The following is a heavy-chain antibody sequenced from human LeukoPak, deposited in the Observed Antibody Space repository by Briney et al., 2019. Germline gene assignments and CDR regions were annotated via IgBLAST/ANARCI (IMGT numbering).Heavy chain of an antibody. D-gene: IGHD3-9*01. CDR1: GYSFSTYG. V-gene: IGHV1-18*01. CDR2: ISGYNGNT. Sequence: ASVKVSCKASGYSFSTYGVAWVRQAPGQGLERMGWISGYNGNTGYVQKFQDRVTMTTDTSTTTAYMELRSLRSDDTAVYFCARCRYLEWLTIDYGGRGTLVTVSS. CDR3: ARCRYLEWLTIDY. J-gene: IGHJ4*02.